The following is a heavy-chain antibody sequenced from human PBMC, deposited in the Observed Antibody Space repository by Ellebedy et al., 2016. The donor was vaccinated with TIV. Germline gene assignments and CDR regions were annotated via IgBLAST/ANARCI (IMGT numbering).Heavy chain of an antibody. Sequence: GESLKISCAASGFTFSSYGINWVRQAPGKGLEWVSSISSSSSYIYYADSVKGRFTISRDNAKNSLYLQMNSLRAEDTAVYYCASVGADPDAFDIWGQGTMVTVSS. CDR1: GFTFSSYG. CDR2: ISSSSSYI. J-gene: IGHJ3*02. D-gene: IGHD4-17*01. CDR3: ASVGADPDAFDI. V-gene: IGHV3-21*01.